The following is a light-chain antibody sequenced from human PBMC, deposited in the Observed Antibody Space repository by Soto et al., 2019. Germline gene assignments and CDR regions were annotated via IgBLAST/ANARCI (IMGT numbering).Light chain of an antibody. J-gene: IGKJ1*01. CDR1: PSISSTS. Sequence: EIVMTQSPGTLSLSPGERATLSCRASPSISSTSLAWYQQKPGQAPRLLIYGASSRATGIPDRFSDSGSGTDFTLTISRLEPEDLAVYYCQQYGSSPWTFGQGTKVDIK. CDR3: QQYGSSPWT. CDR2: GAS. V-gene: IGKV3-20*01.